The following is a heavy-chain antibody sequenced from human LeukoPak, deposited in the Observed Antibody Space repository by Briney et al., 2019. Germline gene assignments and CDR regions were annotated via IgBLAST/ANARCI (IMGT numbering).Heavy chain of an antibody. CDR2: ISAYNGNT. CDR3: ARVTMVRGVITPWHSDY. V-gene: IGHV1-18*01. D-gene: IGHD3-10*01. Sequence: ASVKVSCKASGYTFTSYGISWVRQAPGQGLEWMGWISAYNGNTNYAQKLQGRVTMTTDTSTSTAYMELRSLRSDDTAVYYCARVTMVRGVITPWHSDYWGQGTLVTVSS. J-gene: IGHJ4*02. CDR1: GYTFTSYG.